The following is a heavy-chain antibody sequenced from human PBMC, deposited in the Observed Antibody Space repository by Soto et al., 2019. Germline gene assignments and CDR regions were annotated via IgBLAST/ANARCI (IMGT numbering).Heavy chain of an antibody. CDR2: TGPSGSST. Sequence: EVQLLESGGGLVQPGGSLRLSCAASGFTFNSYAMSWVRQAPGRGLEWVSATGPSGSSTYYADSVKGRFTISRDNSKNTLFLQMNSLRVEDTAVYYCAKVLHGVAGSASIDYGMDVWGQGTTVTVSS. D-gene: IGHD2-2*01. CDR1: GFTFNSYA. J-gene: IGHJ6*02. V-gene: IGHV3-23*01. CDR3: AKVLHGVAGSASIDYGMDV.